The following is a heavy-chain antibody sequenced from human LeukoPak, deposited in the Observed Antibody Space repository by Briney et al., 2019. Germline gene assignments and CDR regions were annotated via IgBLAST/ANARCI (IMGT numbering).Heavy chain of an antibody. Sequence: ASVKVSCKASGYTFTGYYMHWVRQAPGQGLEWMGRINPNSGGTNYVQKFQGRVIMTRDTSISTAYMELSRLRSDDTAVYYCARDLSYCSGGSCDAFDIWGQGTMVTVSS. CDR2: INPNSGGT. CDR1: GYTFTGYY. D-gene: IGHD2-15*01. J-gene: IGHJ3*02. V-gene: IGHV1-2*06. CDR3: ARDLSYCSGGSCDAFDI.